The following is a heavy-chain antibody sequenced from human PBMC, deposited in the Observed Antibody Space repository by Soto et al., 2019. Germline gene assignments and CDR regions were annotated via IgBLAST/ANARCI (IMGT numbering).Heavy chain of an antibody. CDR2: ISGSGGST. D-gene: IGHD2-21*02. Sequence: GGSLRLSCAASGFTFSSYAMSWFRHAPGKGLEWVSAISGSGGSTYYADSVKGRFTISRDNSKNTLYLQMNSLRAEDTAVYYCARDCGCDCYVSPRFDYWAQGTLVTVSS. J-gene: IGHJ4*02. V-gene: IGHV3-23*01. CDR1: GFTFSSYA. CDR3: ARDCGCDCYVSPRFDY.